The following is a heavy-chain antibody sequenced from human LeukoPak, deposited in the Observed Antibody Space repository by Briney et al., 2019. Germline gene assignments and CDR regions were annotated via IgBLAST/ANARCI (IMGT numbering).Heavy chain of an antibody. V-gene: IGHV4-34*01. Sequence: SETLSLTCAVYGGSFSGYYWSWIRQPPGKGLEWIGEINHSGSTNYNPSLKSRVTISVDTSKNQFSLKLSSVTAADTAVYYCARERSGSYRYYFDYWGQGTLVTVSS. CDR3: ARERSGSYRYYFDY. J-gene: IGHJ4*02. CDR1: GGSFSGYY. D-gene: IGHD1-26*01. CDR2: INHSGST.